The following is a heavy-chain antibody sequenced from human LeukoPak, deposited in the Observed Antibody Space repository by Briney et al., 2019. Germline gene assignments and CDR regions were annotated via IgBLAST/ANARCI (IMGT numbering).Heavy chain of an antibody. CDR1: GGSFSGYY. CDR2: INHSGST. CDR3: ARRVGYFDY. Sequence: SETLSLTCAVYGGSFSGYYWSWIRQPPGKGLEWIGEINHSGSTNYDPSLKSRVTISVDASKNQFSLKLSSVTAADTAVYYCARRVGYFDYWGQGTLVIVSS. V-gene: IGHV4-34*01. J-gene: IGHJ4*02. D-gene: IGHD1-26*01.